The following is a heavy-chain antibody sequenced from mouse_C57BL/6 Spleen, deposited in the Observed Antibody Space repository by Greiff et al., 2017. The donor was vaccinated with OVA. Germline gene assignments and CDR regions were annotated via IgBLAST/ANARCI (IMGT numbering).Heavy chain of an antibody. CDR2: IAPSDSYT. V-gene: IGHV1-69*01. CDR3: AIITTVVANYFDY. CDR1: GYTFTSYW. D-gene: IGHD1-1*01. Sequence: QVQLQQPGAELVMPGASVKLSCKASGYTFTSYWMHWVKQRPGQGLEWIGEIAPSDSYTNYNQKFKGKSTLTVDKSSSTAYMQLSSLTSEDSAVYYCAIITTVVANYFDYWGQGTTLTVSS. J-gene: IGHJ2*01.